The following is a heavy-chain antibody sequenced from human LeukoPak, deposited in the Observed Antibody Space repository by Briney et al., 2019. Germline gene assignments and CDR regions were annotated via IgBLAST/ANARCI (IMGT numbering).Heavy chain of an antibody. Sequence: SETLSLTCAVYGGSFSGFYWSWIRQPPGKGLEWIGEINHSGSTNYNPSLKRRATISVASSKNQFSLKLNSVTAADTAVYSCASGYSSGRGDYWGQGTLVTVSS. V-gene: IGHV4-34*01. CDR2: INHSGST. J-gene: IGHJ4*02. D-gene: IGHD6-19*01. CDR3: ASGYSSGRGDY. CDR1: GGSFSGFY.